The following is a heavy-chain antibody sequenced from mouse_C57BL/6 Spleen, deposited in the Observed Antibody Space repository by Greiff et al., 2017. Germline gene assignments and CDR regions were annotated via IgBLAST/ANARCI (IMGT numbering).Heavy chain of an antibody. CDR1: GFTFSDYG. J-gene: IGHJ2*01. CDR2: ISSGSSTI. CDR3: ARTLYYGSSYIDY. D-gene: IGHD1-1*01. V-gene: IGHV5-17*01. Sequence: EVHLVESGGGLVKPGGSLKLSCAASGFTFSDYGMHWVRQAPEKGLEWVAYISSGSSTIYYADTVKGRFTISRDNAKNTLFLQMTSLRSEDTAMYYCARTLYYGSSYIDYWGQGTTLTVSS.